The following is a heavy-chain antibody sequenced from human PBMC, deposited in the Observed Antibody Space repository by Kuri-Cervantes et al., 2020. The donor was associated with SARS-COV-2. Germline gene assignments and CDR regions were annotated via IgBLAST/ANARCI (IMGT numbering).Heavy chain of an antibody. CDR3: ARGRCSSTSCYGYYYYYYGMDV. Sequence: GGSLRLSCKASGYTFTGYYMHWVRQAPGQGLEWMGWINPNSGGTNYAQKFQGWVTMTRDTSISTAYMELSRLRSDDTAVYYCARGRCSSTSCYGYYYYYYGMDVWGQGTTVTVSS. CDR1: GYTFTGYY. CDR2: INPNSGGT. J-gene: IGHJ6*02. V-gene: IGHV1-2*04. D-gene: IGHD2-2*01.